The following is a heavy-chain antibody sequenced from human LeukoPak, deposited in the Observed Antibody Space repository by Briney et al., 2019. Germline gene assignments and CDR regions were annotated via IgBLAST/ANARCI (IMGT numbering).Heavy chain of an antibody. J-gene: IGHJ4*02. D-gene: IGHD2-2*01. Sequence: GGSLRLSCVASGLRFSALWMNWVRQAPGKGLELVASINEDGSEKYYVDSVKGRFTISRDNPKKSLYLQLSSLRVDDTAVYFCARDSDAYDYWGQGTLVTVSS. CDR3: ARDSDAYDY. V-gene: IGHV3-7*01. CDR2: INEDGSEK. CDR1: GLRFSALW.